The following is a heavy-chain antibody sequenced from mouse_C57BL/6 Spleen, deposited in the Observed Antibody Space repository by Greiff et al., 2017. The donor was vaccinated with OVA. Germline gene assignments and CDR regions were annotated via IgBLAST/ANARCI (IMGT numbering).Heavy chain of an antibody. V-gene: IGHV1-47*01. Sequence: QVQLQQSGAELVKPGASVKMSCKASGYTFTTYPIEWMKQNHGKSLEWIGNFHPYNDDTKYNEKFKGKATLTVEKSSSTVYLELSRLTSDDSAVYYCARGGYYDYDGYYAMDYWGQGTSVTVSS. J-gene: IGHJ4*01. D-gene: IGHD2-4*01. CDR2: FHPYNDDT. CDR3: ARGGYYDYDGYYAMDY. CDR1: GYTFTTYP.